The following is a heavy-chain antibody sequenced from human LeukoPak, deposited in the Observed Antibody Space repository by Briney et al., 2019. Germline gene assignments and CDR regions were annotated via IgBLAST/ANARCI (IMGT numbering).Heavy chain of an antibody. D-gene: IGHD4-23*01. J-gene: IGHJ4*02. Sequence: ASVKVSCKASGYTFTSYYMHWVRQAPGQGLEWMGIINPSGGSTSYAQKFQGRVTMTRDTSARTVNMELSSLRSEDTAVYYCGRDYNGNSYFDYWGQGTLVTVSS. CDR2: INPSGGST. CDR3: GRDYNGNSYFDY. V-gene: IGHV1-46*01. CDR1: GYTFTSYY.